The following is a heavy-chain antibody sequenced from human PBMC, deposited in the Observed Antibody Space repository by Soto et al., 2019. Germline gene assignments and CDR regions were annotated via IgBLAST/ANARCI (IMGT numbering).Heavy chain of an antibody. Sequence: QVQLMQSGAEVKKPGASVRVSCKASGYTFTSYGISWVRQAPGQGLEWMGWISTHNGNTKYEQKFQGRVTMTTDTSTGTAYMELMSLRSDDTAVYFCARLFRGSDFDKWGQGTLVTVSS. J-gene: IGHJ4*02. CDR1: GYTFTSYG. CDR2: ISTHNGNT. V-gene: IGHV1-18*01. CDR3: ARLFRGSDFDK. D-gene: IGHD1-26*01.